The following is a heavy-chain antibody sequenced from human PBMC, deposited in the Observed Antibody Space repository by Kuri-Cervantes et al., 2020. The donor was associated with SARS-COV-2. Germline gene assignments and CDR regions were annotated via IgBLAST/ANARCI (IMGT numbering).Heavy chain of an antibody. CDR3: AREGGDYGDYYYYGMDV. Sequence: GESMKISCASSGITFSDYYMSWIRQAPGKGLEWVSYISSSGSTIYYTDSVEGRFTISRDNAKNSLYLQMNSLRAEDTAVYYCAREGGDYGDYYYYGMDVWGQGTTVTVSS. D-gene: IGHD4-17*01. V-gene: IGHV3-11*01. CDR2: ISSSGSTI. CDR1: GITFSDYY. J-gene: IGHJ6*02.